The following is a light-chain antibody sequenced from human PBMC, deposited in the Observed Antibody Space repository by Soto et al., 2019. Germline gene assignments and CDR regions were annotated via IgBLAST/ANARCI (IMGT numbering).Light chain of an antibody. Sequence: EIVLTQSPATLSLSPGERAILSCRAGQSVSSYLAWYQQKPGQAPRLLIYDASNRATGIPARFSGSGSGTDFTLPISSLEPEDFAVYYCQQRSNWWTFGQGTKVEIK. V-gene: IGKV3-11*01. CDR2: DAS. CDR3: QQRSNWWT. J-gene: IGKJ1*01. CDR1: QSVSSY.